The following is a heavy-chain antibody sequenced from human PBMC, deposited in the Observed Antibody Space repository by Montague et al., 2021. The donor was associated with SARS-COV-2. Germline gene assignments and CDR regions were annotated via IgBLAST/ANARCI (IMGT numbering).Heavy chain of an antibody. V-gene: IGHV3-9*01. J-gene: IGHJ4*02. D-gene: IGHD3-22*01. CDR1: GFTFGDYA. CDR2: ISRNSGSI. Sequence: LRLSCAASGFTFGDYAMHWVRQAPGKGLEWVSGISRNSGSIAYADSVKGRFTISRDNAKNSLYLQMNSLRAEDTALYYCAKTGGSGWDYYDSSGYYVNWGQGTLVTVSS. CDR3: AKTGGSGWDYYDSSGYYVN.